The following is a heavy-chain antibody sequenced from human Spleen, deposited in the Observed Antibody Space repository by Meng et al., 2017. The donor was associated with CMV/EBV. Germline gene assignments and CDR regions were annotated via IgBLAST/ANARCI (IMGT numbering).Heavy chain of an antibody. V-gene: IGHV3-48*01. CDR1: GVTFSTSG. J-gene: IGHJ6*02. CDR3: ARDFYSSSSYYYGMDV. CDR2: ISRSSSTI. D-gene: IGHD6-6*01. Sequence: GESLKISCVASGVTFSTSGMNWVRQAPGKGLEWVAYISRSSSTIYYADSVRGRFTISRDNSKNTLYLQMNSLRAEDTAVYYCARDFYSSSSYYYGMDVWGQGTTGTVSS.